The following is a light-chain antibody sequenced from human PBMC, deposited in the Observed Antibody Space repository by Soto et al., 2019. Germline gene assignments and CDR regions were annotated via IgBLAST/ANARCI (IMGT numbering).Light chain of an antibody. Sequence: DIQMTQSPSTLSASVGDRVTITCRASQSIRSWLHWYQQKPGKAPNLLIYKASSLESGVPSRFSGRGSGTEFTLIISSLQPDDFATYYCQQYDSYPTFGGGNKVEIK. CDR2: KAS. CDR3: QQYDSYPT. J-gene: IGKJ4*01. CDR1: QSIRSW. V-gene: IGKV1-5*03.